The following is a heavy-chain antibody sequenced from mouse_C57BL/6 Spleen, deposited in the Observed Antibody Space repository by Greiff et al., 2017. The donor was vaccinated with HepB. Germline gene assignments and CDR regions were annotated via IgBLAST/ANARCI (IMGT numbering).Heavy chain of an antibody. D-gene: IGHD3-2*02. CDR3: ITGGTAQATGFAY. CDR2: IDPENGDT. V-gene: IGHV14-4*01. J-gene: IGHJ3*01. Sequence: VQLQQSGAELVRPGASVKLSCTASGFNIKDDYMHWVKQRPEQGLEWIGWIDPENGDTEYASKFQGKATITADTSSNTAYLQLSSLTSEDTAVYYCITGGTAQATGFAYWGQGTLVTVSA. CDR1: GFNIKDDY.